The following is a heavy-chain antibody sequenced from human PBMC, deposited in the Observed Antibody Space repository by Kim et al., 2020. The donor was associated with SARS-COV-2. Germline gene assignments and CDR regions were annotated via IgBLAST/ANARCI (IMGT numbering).Heavy chain of an antibody. Sequence: SMEGRFTSSRDNAKNSLFLQMKRLRAEDTAVYYCARRGEGSSWDALSLDNWGQGTLVTVSS. V-gene: IGHV3-11*06. J-gene: IGHJ4*02. D-gene: IGHD6-13*01. CDR3: ARRGEGSSWDALSLDN.